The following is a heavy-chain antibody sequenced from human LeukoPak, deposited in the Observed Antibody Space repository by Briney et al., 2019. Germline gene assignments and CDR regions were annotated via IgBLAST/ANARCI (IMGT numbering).Heavy chain of an antibody. V-gene: IGHV3-49*04. CDR1: GFTFGDHA. Sequence: GRSLRLSCSASGFTFGDHAMSWVRQAPGKGLEWVGFIRSKGYGGTTEYAASVEGRFSLSRDDSKSSVYLQMSSLKTEDTAVYYCTRVRSGNDFDYWGQGTLVTVSS. CDR2: IRSKGYGGTT. J-gene: IGHJ4*02. CDR3: TRVRSGNDFDY. D-gene: IGHD3-10*01.